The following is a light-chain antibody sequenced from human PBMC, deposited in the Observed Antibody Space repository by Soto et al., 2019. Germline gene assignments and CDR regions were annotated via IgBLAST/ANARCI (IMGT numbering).Light chain of an antibody. CDR1: SSDVGDYNF. CDR2: EVN. J-gene: IGLJ3*02. CDR3: SSWTSSTTQV. Sequence: QSVLTQPASVSGSPGQSITISCTGTSSDVGDYNFVSWYQQHPGKAPKLMIYEVNNRPSGVSNRFSGSKSGNTASLTISGLQAEYEADYYCSSWTSSTTQVLGGGTKLTVL. V-gene: IGLV2-14*01.